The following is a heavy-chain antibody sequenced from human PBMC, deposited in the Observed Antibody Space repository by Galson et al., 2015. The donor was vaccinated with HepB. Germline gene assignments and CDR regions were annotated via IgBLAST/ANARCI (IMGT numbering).Heavy chain of an antibody. CDR1: GYTFTNYA. CDR2: INPGNGKT. Sequence: SVKVSCKASGYTFTNYAIHWVRQAPGQRPEWMGWINPGNGKTKYSQKFQDRVTITRDTSASTAYMELSSLRSEDTAVYYCARRRLTLFGVVPPDFWGQGTLVTVSS. J-gene: IGHJ4*02. D-gene: IGHD3-3*01. V-gene: IGHV1-3*01. CDR3: ARRRLTLFGVVPPDF.